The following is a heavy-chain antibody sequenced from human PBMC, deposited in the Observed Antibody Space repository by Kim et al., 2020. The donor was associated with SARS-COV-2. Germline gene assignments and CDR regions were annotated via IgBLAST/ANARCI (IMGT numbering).Heavy chain of an antibody. J-gene: IGHJ4*02. Sequence: SVKGRFNISRDNSKNTLYLQMNSLRAEDTAVYYCAKSPLWFGELLYYFDYWGQGTLVTVSS. CDR3: AKSPLWFGELLYYFDY. V-gene: IGHV3-30*02. D-gene: IGHD3-10*01.